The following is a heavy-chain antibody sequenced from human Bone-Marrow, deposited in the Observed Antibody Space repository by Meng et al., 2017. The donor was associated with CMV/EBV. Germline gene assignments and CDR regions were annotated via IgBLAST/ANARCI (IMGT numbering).Heavy chain of an antibody. V-gene: IGHV1-2*02. D-gene: IGHD3-3*02. Sequence: ASVKISCKASGHPLTGSYMHWVLQAPGQGLEWMGWMSFDTGATKYAQMYQGRVSLTRDTSINTIYMELSSLTFDDTAVYFCTRSGHFWGFDVWGQGTLVTVSS. CDR3: TRSGHFWGFDV. CDR2: MSFDTGAT. J-gene: IGHJ3*01. CDR1: GHPLTGSY.